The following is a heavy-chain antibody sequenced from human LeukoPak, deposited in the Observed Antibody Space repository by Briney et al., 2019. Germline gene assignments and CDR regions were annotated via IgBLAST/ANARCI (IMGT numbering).Heavy chain of an antibody. CDR3: AKDGSRDYYDSSGTYFDY. CDR2: ISGSGGST. D-gene: IGHD3-22*01. V-gene: IGHV3-23*01. Sequence: PGGSLRLSCAASGFTVSSNYMSWVRQAPGKGLEWVSAISGSGGSTYYADSVKGRFTISRDNSKNTLYLQMNSLRAEDTAVYYCAKDGSRDYYDSSGTYFDYWGQGTLVTVSS. CDR1: GFTVSSNY. J-gene: IGHJ4*02.